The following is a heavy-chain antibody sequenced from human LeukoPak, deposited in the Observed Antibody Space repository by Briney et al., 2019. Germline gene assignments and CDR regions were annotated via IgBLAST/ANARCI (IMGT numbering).Heavy chain of an antibody. D-gene: IGHD3-16*02. V-gene: IGHV4-39*07. CDR3: ARDPNDYVWGSYRYTGWGTYYYYYYMDV. J-gene: IGHJ6*03. Sequence: ASETLSLTCTVSGGSISSSNHYWGWIRQPPGKGLEWIGSIYYSGSTYYNPSLKSRVTISVDTSKNQFSLKLSSVTAADTAVYYCARDPNDYVWGSYRYTGWGTYYYYYYMDVWGKGTTVTVSS. CDR1: GGSISSSNHY. CDR2: IYYSGST.